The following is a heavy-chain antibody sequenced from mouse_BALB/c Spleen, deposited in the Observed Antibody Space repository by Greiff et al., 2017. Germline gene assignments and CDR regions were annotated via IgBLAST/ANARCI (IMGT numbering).Heavy chain of an antibody. CDR2: ISSGSSTI. Sequence: EVKLMESGGGLVQPGGSRKLSCAASGFTFSSFGMHWVRQAPEKGLEWVAYISSGSSTIYYADTVKGRFTISRDNPKNTLFLQMTSLRSEDTAMYYCARSDRYDEGYYAMDYWGQGTSVTVSS. V-gene: IGHV5-17*02. CDR1: GFTFSSFG. D-gene: IGHD2-14*01. CDR3: ARSDRYDEGYYAMDY. J-gene: IGHJ4*01.